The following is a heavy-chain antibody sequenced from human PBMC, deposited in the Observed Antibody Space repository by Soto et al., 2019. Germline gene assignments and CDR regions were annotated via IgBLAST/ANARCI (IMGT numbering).Heavy chain of an antibody. V-gene: IGHV4-59*01. CDR2: IYYSGST. CDR1: GGSISSYY. Sequence: SETLSLTCTVSGGSISSYYWSWIRQPPGKGLEWIGYIYYSGSTNYNPSLKSRVTISVDTAKNQFSLKLSSVTAADTAVYYCARTPPPGAGDSYYYYYMDVWGKGTTVTVSS. CDR3: ARTPPPGAGDSYYYYYMDV. J-gene: IGHJ6*03.